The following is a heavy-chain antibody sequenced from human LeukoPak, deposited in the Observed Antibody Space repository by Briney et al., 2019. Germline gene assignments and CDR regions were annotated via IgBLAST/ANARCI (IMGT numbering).Heavy chain of an antibody. J-gene: IGHJ4*02. D-gene: IGHD1-1*01. CDR2: INPSGGNT. V-gene: IGHV3-23*01. Sequence: GGSLRLSCAGSGFTFSSNPLSWVRQAPGKGLEWVSAINPSGGNTYYADSVRGRFTISRGNSKNTLYLQMNTLRAEDTAVYYCATTKQARRYFDYWDQGTLVTVSS. CDR1: GFTFSSNP. CDR3: ATTKQARRYFDY.